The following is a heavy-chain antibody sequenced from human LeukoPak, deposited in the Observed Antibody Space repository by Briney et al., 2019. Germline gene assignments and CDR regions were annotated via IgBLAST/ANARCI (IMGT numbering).Heavy chain of an antibody. J-gene: IGHJ4*02. CDR1: GFTISSYS. Sequence: GGSLRLSCAASGFTISSYSVNWVRQAPGKGLEWVSSISSSSSYIYYADSVKGRFTISRDNAKNSLYLQMNSLRAEDTAVYYCAASRQKSTWAYYFDYWGQGTLVTVSS. V-gene: IGHV3-21*01. CDR2: ISSSSSYI. CDR3: AASRQKSTWAYYFDY.